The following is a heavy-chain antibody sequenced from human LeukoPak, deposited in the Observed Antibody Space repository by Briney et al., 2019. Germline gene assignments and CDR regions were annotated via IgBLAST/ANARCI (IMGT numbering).Heavy chain of an antibody. J-gene: IGHJ4*02. V-gene: IGHV3-21*04. Sequence: GGSLRLSCAASGFTFSSYSMNWVRQAPGKGLEWVSSISSSSSYIYYADSVKGRFTISRDNSKNTLYLQMNSLRAEDTAVYYCAKTMVRGAFDYWGQGTLVTVSS. CDR3: AKTMVRGAFDY. CDR1: GFTFSSYS. CDR2: ISSSSSYI. D-gene: IGHD3-10*01.